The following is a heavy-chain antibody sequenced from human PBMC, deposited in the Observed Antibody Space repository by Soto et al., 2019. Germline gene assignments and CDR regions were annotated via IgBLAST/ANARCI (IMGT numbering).Heavy chain of an antibody. Sequence: GGSLRLSCAASGFTFSDFYMSWIRQAPGKGLEWVSYITSSSSYTNYAGSVKGRFTVSRDNSKNTLYLQMNSLRAEDTAVYYCARDMVRGMDVWGQGTTVTVSS. CDR1: GFTFSDFY. D-gene: IGHD3-10*01. CDR2: ITSSSSYT. CDR3: ARDMVRGMDV. J-gene: IGHJ6*02. V-gene: IGHV3-11*06.